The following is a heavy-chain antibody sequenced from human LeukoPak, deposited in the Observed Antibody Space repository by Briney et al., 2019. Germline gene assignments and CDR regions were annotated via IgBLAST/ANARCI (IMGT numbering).Heavy chain of an antibody. V-gene: IGHV3-30*04. D-gene: IGHD1-26*01. Sequence: GGSLRLSCAASGFTFSSYAMHWVRQAPGKGLEWVAVISYDGSNKYYADSVKGRFTISRDNSKNTLYLQMNSLRAEDTAVYYCARGSSPSGTYPHDYWGQGTLVTVSS. CDR2: ISYDGSNK. CDR1: GFTFSSYA. J-gene: IGHJ4*02. CDR3: ARGSSPSGTYPHDY.